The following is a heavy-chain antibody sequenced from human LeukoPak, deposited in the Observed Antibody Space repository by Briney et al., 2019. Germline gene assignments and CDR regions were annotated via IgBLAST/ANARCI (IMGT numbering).Heavy chain of an antibody. CDR3: ARAYGSGSTFDY. CDR2: FDPEDGET. Sequence: ASVKVSCKVSGYTLTELSMHWVRQAPGKGLEWMGGFDPEDGETIYAQKFQGRVTMAEDTSTDTTYMELSSLRSEDTAVYYCARAYGSGSTFDYWGQGTLVTVSS. D-gene: IGHD3-10*01. V-gene: IGHV1-24*01. J-gene: IGHJ4*02. CDR1: GYTLTELS.